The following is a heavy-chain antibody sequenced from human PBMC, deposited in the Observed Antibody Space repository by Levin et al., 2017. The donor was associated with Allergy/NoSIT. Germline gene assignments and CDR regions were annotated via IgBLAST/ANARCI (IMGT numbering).Heavy chain of an antibody. Sequence: GASVKVSCKASGYTFTSFGLSWARQAPGQGLEWMGWISAYTGNTNYAQKLQDRVTMTTDTSTRTAYIELRSLRSDDTAVYYCARDYDTLTGYYSDYWGQGTLVTVSS. D-gene: IGHD3-9*01. V-gene: IGHV1-18*01. CDR1: GYTFTSFG. CDR3: ARDYDTLTGYYSDY. J-gene: IGHJ4*02. CDR2: ISAYTGNT.